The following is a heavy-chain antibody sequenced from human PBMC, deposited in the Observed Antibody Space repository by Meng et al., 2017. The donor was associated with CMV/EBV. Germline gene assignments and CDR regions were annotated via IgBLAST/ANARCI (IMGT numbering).Heavy chain of an antibody. CDR1: HG. CDR2: INSEWDTT. Sequence: HGKHWVRHATESRLKDVSAINSEWDTTYYADYVNGRFTKSRDNYKNTRYLQMGRLRAEDMAVYYCARVANPKELRLLEWSRGGMDVWGQGTTVTVSS. J-gene: IGHJ6*02. V-gene: IGHV3-64*02. CDR3: ARVANPKELRLLEWSRGGMDV. D-gene: IGHD3-3*01.